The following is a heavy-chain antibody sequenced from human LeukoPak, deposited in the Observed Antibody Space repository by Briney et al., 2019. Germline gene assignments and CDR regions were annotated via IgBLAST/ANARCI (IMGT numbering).Heavy chain of an antibody. Sequence: SETLSLTCTVSGGSISNYYWSWIRQPPGKGLERIGYIYYSGSTNYNPSLKSRVTISVDTSKNQFSLKLSSVTAADTAVYYCARGGIVVVPAAPDDAFDIWGQGTMVTVSS. CDR3: ARGGIVVVPAAPDDAFDI. CDR1: GGSISNYY. CDR2: IYYSGST. V-gene: IGHV4-59*01. D-gene: IGHD2-2*01. J-gene: IGHJ3*02.